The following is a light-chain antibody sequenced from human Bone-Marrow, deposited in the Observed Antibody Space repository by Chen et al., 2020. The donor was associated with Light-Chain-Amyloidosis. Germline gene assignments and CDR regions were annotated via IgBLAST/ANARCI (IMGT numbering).Light chain of an antibody. J-gene: IGKJ4*01. CDR2: TSY. V-gene: IGKV1-39*01. CDR3: QQSYSTPT. CDR1: PRITKF. Sequence: DIQMTQSPFSLSASVGDRVTITCQASPRITKFLNWYHQKTGKGPKLLIYTSYRLQSGVPSRFSGSGSGTDFSLTISSVQPEDLATYYCQQSYSTPTFVGWTKFEIK.